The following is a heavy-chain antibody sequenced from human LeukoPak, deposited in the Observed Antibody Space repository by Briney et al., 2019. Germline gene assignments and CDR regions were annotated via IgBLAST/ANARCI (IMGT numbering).Heavy chain of an antibody. V-gene: IGHV4-61*02. Sequence: SETLSLTCTVSGGSISSGSYYWSWIRQPAGKGLEWIGRIYTSGSTHYNPSLKSRVTISVDTSKNQFSLKLSSVTAADTAVYYCARGHPLLDYWGQGTLVTVSS. CDR2: IYTSGST. J-gene: IGHJ4*02. D-gene: IGHD2-21*02. CDR3: ARGHPLLDY. CDR1: GGSISSGSYY.